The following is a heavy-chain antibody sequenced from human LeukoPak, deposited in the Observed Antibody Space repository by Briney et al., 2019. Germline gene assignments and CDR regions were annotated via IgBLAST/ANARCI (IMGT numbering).Heavy chain of an antibody. Sequence: SETLSLTCAVYGGSFSGYYWTWIRQPPGKGLEWIGEMNHSGSANYNPSLKSRVTISVDTSKNQFSLKLSSVIAADTAVYYCARGGDTSGHYYFEYFQHWGQGTLVTVSS. CDR3: ARGGDTSGHYYFEYFQH. V-gene: IGHV4-34*01. D-gene: IGHD3-22*01. CDR2: MNHSGSA. J-gene: IGHJ1*01. CDR1: GGSFSGYY.